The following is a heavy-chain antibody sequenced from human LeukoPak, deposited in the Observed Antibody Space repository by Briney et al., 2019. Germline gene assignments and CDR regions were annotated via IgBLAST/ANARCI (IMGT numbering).Heavy chain of an antibody. CDR2: VRGSGGGT. CDR1: GFTYSSCA. V-gene: IGHV3-23*01. D-gene: IGHD2-15*01. Sequence: GGSLRLSCAASGFTYSSCAMSWVRQAPGKGLEWVSTVRGSGGGTYYADSVKGRFTISRDNAKNSLYLQMNSLRAEDTAVYYCARDDSWYYGMDVWGQGTTVTVSS. CDR3: ARDDSWYYGMDV. J-gene: IGHJ6*02.